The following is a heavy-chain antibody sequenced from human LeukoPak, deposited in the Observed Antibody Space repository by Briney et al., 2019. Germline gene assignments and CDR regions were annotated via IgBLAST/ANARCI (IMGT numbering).Heavy chain of an antibody. D-gene: IGHD5-24*01. CDR3: ARDRGAMATIYTAFDY. J-gene: IGHJ4*02. V-gene: IGHV1-69*04. CDR2: IIPILGIA. Sequence: SVKVSCKASGGTFSSYAISRVRQAPGQGLEWMGRIIPILGIANYAQKFQGRVTITADKSTSTAYMELSSLRSEDTAVYYCARDRGAMATIYTAFDYWGQGTLVTVSS. CDR1: GGTFSSYA.